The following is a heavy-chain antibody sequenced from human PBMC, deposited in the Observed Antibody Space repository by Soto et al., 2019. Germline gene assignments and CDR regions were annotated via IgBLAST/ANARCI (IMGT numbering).Heavy chain of an antibody. CDR1: GGTFSSYA. J-gene: IGHJ4*02. D-gene: IGHD1-26*01. CDR2: IIPILGIA. V-gene: IGHV1-69*10. Sequence: ASVKVSCKASGGTFSSYAISWVRQAPGQGLEWMGGIIPILGIANYAQKFQGRVTITADKSTSTAYMELSSLRSEDTAVYYCARDPGSYYFDYWGQGTLVTVSS. CDR3: ARDPGSYYFDY.